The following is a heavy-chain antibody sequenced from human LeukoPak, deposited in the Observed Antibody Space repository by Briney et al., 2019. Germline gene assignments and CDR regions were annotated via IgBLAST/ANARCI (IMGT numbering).Heavy chain of an antibody. V-gene: IGHV3-23*01. Sequence: GGSLRLSCAASGFTFSSYAMSWVRQAPGKGLEWVSAISGSGGSTYYADSVKGRFTISRDNSKNTLYLQMNSLRAEDTAVYYCARSSSYYYDSSGYYYWGDYWGQGTLVTVSS. D-gene: IGHD3-22*01. CDR1: GFTFSSYA. J-gene: IGHJ4*02. CDR2: ISGSGGST. CDR3: ARSSSYYYDSSGYYYWGDY.